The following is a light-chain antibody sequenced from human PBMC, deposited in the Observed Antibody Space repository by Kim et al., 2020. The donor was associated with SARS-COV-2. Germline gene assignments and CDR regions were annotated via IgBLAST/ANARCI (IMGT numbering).Light chain of an antibody. CDR2: QDS. J-gene: IGLJ2*01. V-gene: IGLV3-1*01. Sequence: SYELTQPPSVSVSPGQTASITCSGDKLGDKYACWYQQKPGQSPVLVIYQDSKRPSGIPERFSGSNSGNTATLTISGTQAMDEADYYCQAWDSSTAVFAGGTPLTFL. CDR3: QAWDSSTAV. CDR1: KLGDKY.